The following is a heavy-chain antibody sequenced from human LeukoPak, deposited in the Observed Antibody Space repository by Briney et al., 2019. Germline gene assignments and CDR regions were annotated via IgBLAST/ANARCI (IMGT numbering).Heavy chain of an antibody. CDR3: ARQTMTTADAFDI. Sequence: SETLSLTCTVSGGSISSHFWSWVRQPPGKGLEWIAYIYYSGSTDYSGSTDYNPSLKSRVTISVDTSKKQFSLKLSSVTAGDTAVYYCARQTMTTADAFDIWGQGTMVTVSS. CDR1: GGSISSHF. J-gene: IGHJ3*02. CDR2: IYYSGSTDYSGST. V-gene: IGHV4-59*08. D-gene: IGHD4-17*01.